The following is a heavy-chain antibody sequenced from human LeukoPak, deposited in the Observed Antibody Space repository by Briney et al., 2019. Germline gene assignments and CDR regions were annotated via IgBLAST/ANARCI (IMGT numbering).Heavy chain of an antibody. J-gene: IGHJ5*02. V-gene: IGHV1-2*02. D-gene: IGHD3-22*01. CDR2: INPNSGGT. Sequence: GASVKVSCKASGGTFSSYAISWVRQAPGQGLEWMGWINPNSGGTNYAQKFQGRVTMTRDTSISTAYMELSRLRSDDTAVYYCARGYYYDSSGYYPLRLISWFDPWGQGTLVTVSS. CDR3: ARGYYYDSSGYYPLRLISWFDP. CDR1: GGTFSSYA.